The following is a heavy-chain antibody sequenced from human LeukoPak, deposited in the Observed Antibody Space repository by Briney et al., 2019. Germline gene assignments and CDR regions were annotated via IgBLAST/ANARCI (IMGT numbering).Heavy chain of an antibody. Sequence: PSETLSLTCTVSGGSISSYDWSWIRQPPGKGLEWVGSIYYSGSTNYNPSLKNRVTISVDTSKNQYSLKLRSVTAADTAVYYCALSSGWRSFDYWGQGTLVTVSS. J-gene: IGHJ4*02. CDR3: ALSSGWRSFDY. CDR2: IYYSGST. V-gene: IGHV4-59*01. CDR1: GGSISSYD. D-gene: IGHD6-19*01.